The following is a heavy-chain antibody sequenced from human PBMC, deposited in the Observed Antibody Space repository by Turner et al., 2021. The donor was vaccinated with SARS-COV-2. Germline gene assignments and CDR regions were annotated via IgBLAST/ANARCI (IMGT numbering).Heavy chain of an antibody. CDR3: AKDDWLGRGYWYFDL. Sequence: EVQLVESGGGLVQPGGSLRLSCAAAGFTCSSDWMAWVRQAPGKVLELVANINHDGSEKSYGDSVKGRFTISRDNAKNSLYLQMNSLRADDTAVYYCAKDDWLGRGYWYFDLWGRGTLVTVSS. CDR1: GFTCSSDW. CDR2: INHDGSEK. V-gene: IGHV3-7*01. D-gene: IGHD3-9*01. J-gene: IGHJ2*01.